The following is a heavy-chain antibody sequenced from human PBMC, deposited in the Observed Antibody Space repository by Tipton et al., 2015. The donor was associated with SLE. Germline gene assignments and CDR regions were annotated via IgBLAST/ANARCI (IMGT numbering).Heavy chain of an antibody. CDR3: ASGFNFYFDY. V-gene: IGHV4-30-4*01. D-gene: IGHD1-1*01. CDR1: GGSISSGYYY. Sequence: TLSLTCTVSGGSISSGYYYWSWIRQPPGKGLEWIGYIYYSGTTYYNPSLKSRVTMSVDTSKSQFSLKLSSVTATDTAVYYCASGFNFYFDYWGQGTLVTVSS. J-gene: IGHJ4*02. CDR2: IYYSGTT.